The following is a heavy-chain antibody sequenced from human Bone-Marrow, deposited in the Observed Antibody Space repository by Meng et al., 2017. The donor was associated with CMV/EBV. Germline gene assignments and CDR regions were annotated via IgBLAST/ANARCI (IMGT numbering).Heavy chain of an antibody. CDR3: AKEPPYYYGSGSRGWFDP. Sequence: GGSLRLSCAASGFTFSSYGMHWVRQAPGKGLEWVAFIRYDGSNKYYADSVKGRFTISRDNSKNTLYLQMNSLRAEDTAVYYCAKEPPYYYGSGSRGWFDPWGPGNLVTVSS. J-gene: IGHJ5*02. V-gene: IGHV3-30*02. CDR2: IRYDGSNK. D-gene: IGHD3-10*01. CDR1: GFTFSSYG.